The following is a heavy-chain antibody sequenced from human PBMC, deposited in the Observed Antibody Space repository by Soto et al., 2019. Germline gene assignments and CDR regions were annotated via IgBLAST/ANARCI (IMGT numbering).Heavy chain of an antibody. CDR2: ISAYKGNT. V-gene: IGHV1-18*01. CDR3: ARGTYDYYYGMDV. Sequence: QVQLVQSGAEVKKPGASVKVSCKASGYTFTSYGISWVRPAPGQGLEWMGWISAYKGNTNYAQKLQGRGTMTTDTSTSTAYRERRSLRSDDTAVYYCARGTYDYYYGMDVWGQGTTVTVS. J-gene: IGHJ6*02. CDR1: GYTFTSYG.